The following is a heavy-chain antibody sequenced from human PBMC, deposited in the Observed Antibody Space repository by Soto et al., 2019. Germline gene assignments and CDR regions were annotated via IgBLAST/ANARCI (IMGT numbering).Heavy chain of an antibody. V-gene: IGHV4-31*03. Sequence: SETLSLTCTVSGGSISSGGYYWSWIRQHPGKGLEWIGYIYYSGSTYYNPSLKSRVTISVDTSKNQFSLKLSSVTAAETAVYYCARGRRIAAAGPPYGYYYVMDVWGRGTTVTVS. CDR3: ARGRRIAAAGPPYGYYYVMDV. CDR2: IYYSGST. CDR1: GGSISSGGYY. D-gene: IGHD6-13*01. J-gene: IGHJ6*02.